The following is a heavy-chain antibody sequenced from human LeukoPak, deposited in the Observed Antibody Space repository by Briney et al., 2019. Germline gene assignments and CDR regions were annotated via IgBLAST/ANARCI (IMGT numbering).Heavy chain of an antibody. CDR3: AKGPSAVAGTFVY. CDR1: GFTFSSYG. J-gene: IGHJ4*02. CDR2: ISYDGSNK. Sequence: GGSLRLSCAASGFTFSSYGMHWVRQAPGKGLEWVAVISYDGSNKYYADSVKGRFTISRDNSKNTLYLQMNSLRAEDTAVYYCAKGPSAVAGTFVYWGQGTLVTVSS. V-gene: IGHV3-30*18. D-gene: IGHD6-19*01.